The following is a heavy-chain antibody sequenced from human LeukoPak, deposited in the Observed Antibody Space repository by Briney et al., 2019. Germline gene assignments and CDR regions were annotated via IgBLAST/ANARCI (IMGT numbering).Heavy chain of an antibody. Sequence: GESLKSPCRGSGYSFTSYCIAWVRQMPGKGLEWMGIIYPGGCDTRYSPSFQGQVHISADKSISIAYLQSSSLQAWDTAMYYCTSRVGSSGYSDYWGQGTLVPVSS. CDR1: GYSFTSYC. V-gene: IGHV5-51*01. CDR3: TSRVGSSGYSDY. CDR2: IYPGGCDT. J-gene: IGHJ4*02. D-gene: IGHD3-22*01.